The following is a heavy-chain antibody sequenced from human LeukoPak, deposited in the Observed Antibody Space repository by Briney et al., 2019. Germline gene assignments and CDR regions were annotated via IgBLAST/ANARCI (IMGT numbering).Heavy chain of an antibody. D-gene: IGHD3-10*01. J-gene: IGHJ4*02. V-gene: IGHV3-23*01. CDR3: ATTPYYYGSGIAY. CDR2: ISGSGGST. Sequence: PGGSLRLSCAASGFTFSSYAMSWVRQAPGKGLEWVSAISGSGGSTYYADSVKGRFTISRDNSKNTLYLQMNSLRAKDTAVYYCATTPYYYGSGIAYWGQGTLVTVSS. CDR1: GFTFSSYA.